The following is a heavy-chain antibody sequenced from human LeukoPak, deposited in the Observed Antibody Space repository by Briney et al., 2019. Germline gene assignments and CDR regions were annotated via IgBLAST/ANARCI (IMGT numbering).Heavy chain of an antibody. J-gene: IGHJ4*02. CDR3: ARENRGVIITAANYFDY. CDR2: INPSGGST. V-gene: IGHV1-46*01. D-gene: IGHD3-10*01. Sequence: ASVKVSCKASGYTFTSYYMHWVRQAPGQGLEWMGLINPSGGSTSYTQKFQGRVTMTRDTSTSTVYMGLSSLRSEDTAVYYCARENRGVIITAANYFDYWGQGTLVTVSS. CDR1: GYTFTSYY.